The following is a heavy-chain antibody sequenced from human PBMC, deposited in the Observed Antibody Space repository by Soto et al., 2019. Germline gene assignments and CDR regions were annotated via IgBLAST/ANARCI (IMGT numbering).Heavy chain of an antibody. CDR3: ARGDGDILTGYPPLDY. V-gene: IGHV4-39*01. CDR2: IYYSGRT. D-gene: IGHD3-9*01. Sequence: QLQLQESGPGLVKPSETLSLTCSVSGGSISSSSHYWGWIRQPPGKGLEWIGSIYYSGRTYYNPSLRSRITISVDTSKNQLSLKLSSVTAADTTMFYCARGDGDILTGYPPLDYWGQGALVTVSS. J-gene: IGHJ4*02. CDR1: GGSISSSSHY.